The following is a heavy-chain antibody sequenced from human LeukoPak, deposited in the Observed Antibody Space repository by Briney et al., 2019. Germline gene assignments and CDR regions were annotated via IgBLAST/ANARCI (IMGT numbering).Heavy chain of an antibody. J-gene: IGHJ3*02. CDR1: GFTFSDYY. D-gene: IGHD6-13*01. CDR3: AREWTDSSSWYLDAFDI. V-gene: IGHV3-11*05. Sequence: PGGSLRLSCAASGFTFSDYYMSWIRQAPGKGLEWVSYISSSSSYTNYADSVKGRFTISRGNAKNSLYLQMNSLRAEDTAVYYCAREWTDSSSWYLDAFDIWGQGTMVTVSS. CDR2: ISSSSSYT.